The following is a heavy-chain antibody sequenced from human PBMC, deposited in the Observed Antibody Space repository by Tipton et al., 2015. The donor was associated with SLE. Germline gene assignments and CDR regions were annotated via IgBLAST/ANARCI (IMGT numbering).Heavy chain of an antibody. J-gene: IGHJ4*02. V-gene: IGHV4-59*01. CDR2: IYYSGSI. Sequence: TLSLTCTVSGGSISSYYWSWIRQPPGKGLEWIGYIYYSGSINYNPSLKSRVTISVDTSKNQFSLKLSSVTAADTAVYYCAGGNSYYFDYWGQGTLVTVSS. CDR1: GGSISSYY. D-gene: IGHD4-23*01. CDR3: AGGNSYYFDY.